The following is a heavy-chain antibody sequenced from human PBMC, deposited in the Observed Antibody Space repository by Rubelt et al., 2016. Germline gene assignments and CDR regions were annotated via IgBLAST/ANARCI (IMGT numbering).Heavy chain of an antibody. CDR2: TYYRSKWYN. D-gene: IGHD6-19*01. Sequence: QVQLQQSGPGLVKPSQTLSLTCAISGDSVSSNSAAWNWIRQSPSRGLEWLGRTYYRSKWYNVYAVSVKSRITINQGPSKNRFSLQLKSVTPEDTAMYYCARCYSSGCIDWGQGTLVTVSS. CDR3: ARCYSSGCID. CDR1: GDSVSSNSAA. J-gene: IGHJ4*02. V-gene: IGHV6-1*01.